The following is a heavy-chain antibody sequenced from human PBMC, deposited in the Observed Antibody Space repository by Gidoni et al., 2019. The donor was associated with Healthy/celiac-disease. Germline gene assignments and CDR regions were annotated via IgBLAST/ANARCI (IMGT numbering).Heavy chain of an antibody. D-gene: IGHD1-26*01. CDR1: GFTFSNAW. V-gene: IGHV3-15*01. CDR2: IKSKTDGGTT. J-gene: IGHJ6*02. CDR3: TTAGSIVGATLVLWDYGMDV. Sequence: EVQLVESGGGLVKPGGSLRLSCAASGFTFSNAWMSWFRQAPGKGLGWVGRIKSKTDGGTTDYAAPVKGRFTISRDDSKNTLYLQMNSLKTEDTAVYYCTTAGSIVGATLVLWDYGMDVWGQGTTVTVSS.